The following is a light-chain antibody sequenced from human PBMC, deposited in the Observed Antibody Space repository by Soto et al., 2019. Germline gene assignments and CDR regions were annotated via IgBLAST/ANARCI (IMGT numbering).Light chain of an antibody. V-gene: IGKV2-24*01. CDR3: MQDALYST. J-gene: IGKJ1*01. CDR2: KVS. Sequence: DIVMTQTPLSLRVTLGQPASISCSSSQSPVDGDGITSLCWLHQRPGPPPRLLIYKVSNRFSGVQDRFSGSGAGTDLTLEITTVEAEDVGVYYCMQDALYSTFGQGT. CDR1: QSPVDGDGITS.